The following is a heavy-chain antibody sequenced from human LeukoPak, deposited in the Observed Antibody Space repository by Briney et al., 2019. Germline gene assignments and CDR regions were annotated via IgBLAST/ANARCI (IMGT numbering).Heavy chain of an antibody. D-gene: IGHD6-19*01. V-gene: IGHV3-48*03. CDR1: GFTFSSYA. Sequence: GGSLRLSCAASGFTFSSYAMNWVRQAPGKGLEWISYINGRGATIENADSVRGRFTISRDNAKNSLFLQMNSLRAEDTAVYYCARDVDNGWDFDCWGQGTLVTVSS. CDR3: ARDVDNGWDFDC. CDR2: INGRGATI. J-gene: IGHJ4*02.